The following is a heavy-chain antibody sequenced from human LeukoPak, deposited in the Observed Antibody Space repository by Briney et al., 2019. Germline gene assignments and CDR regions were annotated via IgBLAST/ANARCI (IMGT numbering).Heavy chain of an antibody. V-gene: IGHV3-21*01. CDR3: ARDSNRNYVGVYNWFDP. J-gene: IGHJ5*02. D-gene: IGHD1-7*01. CDR2: ISSSSSYI. CDR1: GFTFSSYS. Sequence: GGSLRLSCAASGFTFSSYSMNWVRQAPGKGLEWVSSISSSSSYIYYADSVKGRFTISRDNAKNSLYLQMNSLRAEDTAVYYCARDSNRNYVGVYNWFDPWGQGTLVTVSS.